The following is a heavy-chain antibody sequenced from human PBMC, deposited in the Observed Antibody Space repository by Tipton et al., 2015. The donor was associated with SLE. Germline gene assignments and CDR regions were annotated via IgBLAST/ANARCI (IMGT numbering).Heavy chain of an antibody. CDR1: GFTVSSNY. CDR2: IYSGGST. J-gene: IGHJ4*02. CDR3: ARAVPYCSSTSCYGGHFDY. Sequence: GSLRLSCAASGFTVSSNYMSWVRQAPGKGLEWVSVIYSGGSTYYADSVKGRFTISRDNSKNTLYLQINSLRAEDTAVYYCARAVPYCSSTSCYGGHFDYWGQGTLVTVSS. V-gene: IGHV3-53*01. D-gene: IGHD2-2*01.